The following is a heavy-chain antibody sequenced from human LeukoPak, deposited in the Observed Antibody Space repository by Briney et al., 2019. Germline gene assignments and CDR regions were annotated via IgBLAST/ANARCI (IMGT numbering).Heavy chain of an antibody. CDR3: ARGEHYYDSSGFDY. D-gene: IGHD3-22*01. V-gene: IGHV1-24*01. CDR1: GDALTEQA. Sequence: ASVKVSCKVSGDALTEQAIHWVRQTPGQGLEWMGGFDPEDGETIYAQKFQGRVTMTEDTATDTAYMELRGLRSEDTAVYYCARGEHYYDSSGFDYWGQGTLVTVSS. CDR2: FDPEDGET. J-gene: IGHJ4*02.